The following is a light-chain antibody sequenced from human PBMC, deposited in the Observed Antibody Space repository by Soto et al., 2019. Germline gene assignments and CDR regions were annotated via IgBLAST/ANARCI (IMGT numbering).Light chain of an antibody. Sequence: QSVLTQPASVSGSPGQSITISCTGTTSDVGGYNSVSWYQQHLGKAPKLMIYEVSNRPSGVSNRFSGSKSGNTASLTISGLQAEDEADYYCSSYTSSSTRVFGTGTKVTVL. V-gene: IGLV2-14*01. CDR2: EVS. CDR3: SSYTSSSTRV. J-gene: IGLJ1*01. CDR1: TSDVGGYNS.